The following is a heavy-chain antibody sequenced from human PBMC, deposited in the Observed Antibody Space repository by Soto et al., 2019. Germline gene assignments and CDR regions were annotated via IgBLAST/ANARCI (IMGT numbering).Heavy chain of an antibody. Sequence: PGGSLRVSCAASGFSFSNYDMSWVRQAPGKGLEWVSVISGSGGSITYADSVKGRFTISRDNSNDTQYLQMNNLRAEDTAVYYCAKSFFGFWTGSRGFYFYNWFQGTRVTVSS. CDR1: GFSFSNYD. CDR3: AKSFFGFWTGSRGFYFYN. J-gene: IGHJ4*02. D-gene: IGHD3-3*01. CDR2: ISGSGGSI. V-gene: IGHV3-23*01.